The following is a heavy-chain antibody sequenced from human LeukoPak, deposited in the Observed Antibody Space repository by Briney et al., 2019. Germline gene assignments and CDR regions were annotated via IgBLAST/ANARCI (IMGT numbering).Heavy chain of an antibody. CDR2: ISSSSSYI. CDR1: GFTFSSYS. D-gene: IGHD3-3*01. V-gene: IGHV3-21*01. CDR3: ARTYDFGRGPPGDAFDN. J-gene: IGHJ3*02. Sequence: TTGGSLRLSCAASGFTFSSYSMNWVRQAPGKGLEWVSSISSSSSYIYYADSVKGRFTISRDNAKNSLYLQMNSLRAEDTAVYYCARTYDFGRGPPGDAFDNWGPGTLVTVSS.